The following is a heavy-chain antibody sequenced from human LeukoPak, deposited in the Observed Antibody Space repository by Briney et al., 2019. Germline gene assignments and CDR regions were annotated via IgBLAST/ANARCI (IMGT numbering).Heavy chain of an antibody. Sequence: PGGSLRLSCAASGFTFSTYWMNWVRQAPGKGLEGVANIRPDGSEKLYVDSVKGRFTISRDNAKNSLYLQMNSLRAEDTAVYYCAREHRSFHYWGQGTLVTVSS. CDR1: GFTFSTYW. J-gene: IGHJ4*02. CDR3: AREHRSFHY. V-gene: IGHV3-7*01. D-gene: IGHD2-21*01. CDR2: IRPDGSEK.